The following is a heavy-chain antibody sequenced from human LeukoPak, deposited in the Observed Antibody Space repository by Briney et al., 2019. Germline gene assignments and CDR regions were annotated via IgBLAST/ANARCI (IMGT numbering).Heavy chain of an antibody. CDR3: ARALYSDSSGYYPGLDH. CDR2: ISSYNGGT. CDR1: GYTFNSYA. V-gene: IGHV1-18*01. Sequence: ASVKVSCKASGYTFNSYAFSWVRQAPGQGLEWVGRISSYNGGTNYARRFQGRVTMTTDTSTKTSHMELRNLGSDDTAVYYCARALYSDSSGYYPGLDHWGQGTLVTVSS. D-gene: IGHD3-22*01. J-gene: IGHJ4*02.